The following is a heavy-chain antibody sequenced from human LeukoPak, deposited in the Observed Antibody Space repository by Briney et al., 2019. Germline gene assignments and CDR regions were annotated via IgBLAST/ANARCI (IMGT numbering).Heavy chain of an antibody. D-gene: IGHD4-23*01. J-gene: IGHJ4*02. Sequence: GGSLRPSCAASEFTFSRYWMSWVRQAPGKGLEWVANINQDGSEKYYVDSVKGRFTISRDNAKNSLYLQMNSLRAEDTAVYYCAANGGPFDYWGQGTLVTVSS. CDR1: EFTFSRYW. CDR3: AANGGPFDY. CDR2: INQDGSEK. V-gene: IGHV3-7*05.